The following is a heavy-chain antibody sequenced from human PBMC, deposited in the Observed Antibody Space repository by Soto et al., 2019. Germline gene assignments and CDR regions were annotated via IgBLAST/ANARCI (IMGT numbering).Heavy chain of an antibody. CDR3: TREHVVTIFRRGQRGSFDN. CDR1: VFTFSSYT. D-gene: IGHD3-9*01. J-gene: IGHJ4*02. V-gene: IGHV3-21*01. Sequence: GSLRLSCAASVFTFSSYTMNWVRQAPGKGLEWVAFITSVSYYIYYADSVKGRFTISRDDANNSLFLQMSSLRAEDTAVYYCTREHVVTIFRRGQRGSFDNWSQGTLVTVSS. CDR2: ITSVSYYI.